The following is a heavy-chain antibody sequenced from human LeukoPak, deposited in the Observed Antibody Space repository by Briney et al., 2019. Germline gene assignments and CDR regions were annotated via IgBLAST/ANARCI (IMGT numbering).Heavy chain of an antibody. Sequence: GGSLRLSCAVSGFTFSESAIHWVRQASGKGLEWVGRIRSKANSYATAYAASVKGRFTISRDDSKNTAYLQMNSLKTEDTAVYYCTRHDYSGYDSVTRYYYMDVWGKGTTVTISS. CDR1: GFTFSESA. D-gene: IGHD5-12*01. CDR2: IRSKANSYAT. V-gene: IGHV3-73*01. CDR3: TRHDYSGYDSVTRYYYMDV. J-gene: IGHJ6*03.